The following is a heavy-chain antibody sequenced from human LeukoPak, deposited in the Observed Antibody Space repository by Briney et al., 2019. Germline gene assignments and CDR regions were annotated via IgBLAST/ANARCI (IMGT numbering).Heavy chain of an antibody. CDR2: LYRDGSP. CDR3: ARGGSYYDSYFDY. Sequence: PGRSLRLSCAASGFTFDIYSMHWVRQAPGKGLEWVSILYRDGSPYYADSVRGRFTISRDNSKNTLYLQMNSLRAGDTAVYYCARGGSYYDSYFDYWGQGTLVTVSS. V-gene: IGHV3-66*02. J-gene: IGHJ4*02. D-gene: IGHD1-26*01. CDR1: GFTFDIYS.